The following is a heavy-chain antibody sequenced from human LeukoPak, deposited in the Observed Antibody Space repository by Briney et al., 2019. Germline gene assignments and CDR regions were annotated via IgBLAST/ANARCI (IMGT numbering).Heavy chain of an antibody. CDR2: ISSTGGTI. Sequence: GGSLRLSCAASGFTFRDYYMSWLRQAPGKGLEWVSYISSTGGTIYNADSVKGRFSISRDSAKNSLYLQMNSLRVDDSAVYYCARGALWLGETVRSFDFWGQGTLVTVSS. V-gene: IGHV3-11*01. CDR3: ARGALWLGETVRSFDF. D-gene: IGHD3-10*01. CDR1: GFTFRDYY. J-gene: IGHJ4*02.